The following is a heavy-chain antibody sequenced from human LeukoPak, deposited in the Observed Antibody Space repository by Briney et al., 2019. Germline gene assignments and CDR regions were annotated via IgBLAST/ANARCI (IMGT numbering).Heavy chain of an antibody. CDR1: GYTFTSYG. Sequence: ASVKFSCKPSGYTFTSYGISVVLQAPGQVLEWMGWISAYNGNTNYAQELQGRVTMTTDTSTSTAYMELRSLRSDDTAVYYCARVVGAVAVNWFDPWGQGSLVTVSS. J-gene: IGHJ5*02. CDR2: ISAYNGNT. V-gene: IGHV1-18*01. CDR3: ARVVGAVAVNWFDP. D-gene: IGHD6-19*01.